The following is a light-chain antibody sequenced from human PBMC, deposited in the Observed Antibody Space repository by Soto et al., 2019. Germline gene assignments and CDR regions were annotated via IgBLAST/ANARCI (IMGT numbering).Light chain of an antibody. V-gene: IGLV2-14*01. CDR2: DVS. Sequence: QSALTQPASVSGSPGQSITISCTGTSSDVGGYNYVSWYQQHPGKAPKLMIYDVSNRPSGVSNRFSGSKSGNTASLTISGLLAEDEADYYCSSYTSSSTPWVIGGGTKLTVL. J-gene: IGLJ3*02. CDR1: SSDVGGYNY. CDR3: SSYTSSSTPWV.